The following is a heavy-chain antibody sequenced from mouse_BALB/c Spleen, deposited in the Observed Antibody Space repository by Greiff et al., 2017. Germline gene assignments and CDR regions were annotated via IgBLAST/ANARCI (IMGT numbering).Heavy chain of an antibody. CDR1: GYTFTDYD. J-gene: IGHJ3*01. V-gene: IGHV1-18*01. Sequence: VQLQQFGAELVKPGASGKISCKASGYTFTDYDMDWVKQSHGKSLEWIGDINPNYDSTSYNQKFKGKATLTVDKSSSTAYMELRSLTSEDTAVYSGARTYFNYGSSPWFAYWGQGTMVTVSA. CDR2: INPNYDST. CDR3: ARTYFNYGSSPWFAY. D-gene: IGHD1-1*01.